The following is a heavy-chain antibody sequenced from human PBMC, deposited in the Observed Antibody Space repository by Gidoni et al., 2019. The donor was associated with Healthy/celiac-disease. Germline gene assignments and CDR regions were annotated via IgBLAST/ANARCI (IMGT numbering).Heavy chain of an antibody. CDR3: ARVGYRAAPPKDAFDI. J-gene: IGHJ3*02. D-gene: IGHD6-13*01. CDR2: INPNSGGK. CDR1: RYTLTGYY. Sequence: QVQLVQSGAEVKKPGASVKVSCKASRYTLTGYYMHWVRQAHGQGLEWMGRINPNSGGKNYAQKFQGRVTMTRDTSISTAYMELSRLRSDDTAVYYCARVGYRAAPPKDAFDIWGKGTMVTVSS. V-gene: IGHV1-2*06.